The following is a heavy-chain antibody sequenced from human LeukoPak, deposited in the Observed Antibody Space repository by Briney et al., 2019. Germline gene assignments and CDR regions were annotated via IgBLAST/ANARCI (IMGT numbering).Heavy chain of an antibody. CDR2: IYNSGTT. Sequence: SETLSLTCTVSGGSISSYYWSWIRQPPGKGLEWIGCIYNSGTTNYNPSLKSRVTISVDTSKNQFSLKLSSVTAADTAVYYCARHVLTTGISRFYYNIGYFDYWGQGTLVTVSS. J-gene: IGHJ4*02. CDR3: ARHVLTTGISRFYYNIGYFDY. CDR1: GGSISSYY. V-gene: IGHV4-59*08. D-gene: IGHD4-17*01.